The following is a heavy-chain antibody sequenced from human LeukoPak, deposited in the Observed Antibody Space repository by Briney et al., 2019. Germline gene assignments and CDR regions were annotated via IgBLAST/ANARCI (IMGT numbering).Heavy chain of an antibody. V-gene: IGHV1-69*13. D-gene: IGHD1-26*01. CDR2: IIPIYVSS. CDR3: ATRSPYSGSYPIGNGFDP. CDR1: GGTFSSYA. J-gene: IGHJ5*02. Sequence: GASVKVSFKDSGGTFSSYAFSWVRQAPGQGLEWMGGIIPIYVSSNNAQKFQGRLTMTAHEPTSTPYMQLSSLRAEDTGVYYCATRSPYSGSYPIGNGFDPWGQGTLVSVSS.